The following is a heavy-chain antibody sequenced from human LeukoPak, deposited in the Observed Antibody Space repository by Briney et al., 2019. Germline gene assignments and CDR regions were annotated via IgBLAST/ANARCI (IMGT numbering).Heavy chain of an antibody. CDR2: IYSSGST. V-gene: IGHV4-39*01. CDR1: GGSISSSYYY. D-gene: IGHD3-22*01. J-gene: IGHJ3*02. CDR3: AQSVNYYDSSGSIDI. Sequence: SETLSLTCTVSGGSISSSYYYWGWIRQPPGKGLEWIGSIYSSGSTYYNPSLKSRVTISVDTSKNQFSLKLSSVTAADTAVYYCAQSVNYYDSSGSIDIWGQGTMVTVSS.